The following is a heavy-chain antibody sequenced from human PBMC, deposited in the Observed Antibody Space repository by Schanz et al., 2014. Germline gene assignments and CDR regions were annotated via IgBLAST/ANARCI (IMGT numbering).Heavy chain of an antibody. D-gene: IGHD3-10*01. J-gene: IGHJ3*02. Sequence: EVQLVESGGGLVQPGGSLRLSCAASGFTFSSYWMHWVRQAPGKGLEWVSLISDSGDTAYYADSVKGRFTISRDNFKGALYLQMSSLRAEDTAVYYCAKGRFGELSAFDIWGQGTMVTVSS. CDR3: AKGRFGELSAFDI. CDR1: GFTFSSYW. V-gene: IGHV3-23*04. CDR2: ISDSGDTA.